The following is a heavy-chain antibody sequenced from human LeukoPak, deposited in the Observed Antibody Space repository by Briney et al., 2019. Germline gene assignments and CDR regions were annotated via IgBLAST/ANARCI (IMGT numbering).Heavy chain of an antibody. CDR1: GFTFRSYY. CDR2: IKGDGSLT. Sequence: GGSLRLSCAASGFTFRSYYMHWVRQAPGKGLVWVSRIKGDGSLTSYADFVKGRFTISRDNAKNTLYLQMNSLRADDTAVYFCARDQRPGWFDPWGQGTLVTVSS. CDR3: ARDQRPGWFDP. V-gene: IGHV3-74*01. J-gene: IGHJ5*02.